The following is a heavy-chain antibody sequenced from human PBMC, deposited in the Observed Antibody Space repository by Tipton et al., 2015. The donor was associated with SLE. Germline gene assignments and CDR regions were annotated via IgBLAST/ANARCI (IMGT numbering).Heavy chain of an antibody. J-gene: IGHJ4*02. V-gene: IGHV3-23*01. CDR1: GFTFSSYA. Sequence: SLRLSCAASGFTFSSYAMSWVRQAPGKGLEWVSIISGSGGSTYYADSVKGRFTISRDNSKNTLYLQMNSLRAEDTAVYYCAKDRREGSSWLGGYWGQGTLVTVSS. D-gene: IGHD6-13*01. CDR3: AKDRREGSSWLGGY. CDR2: ISGSGGST.